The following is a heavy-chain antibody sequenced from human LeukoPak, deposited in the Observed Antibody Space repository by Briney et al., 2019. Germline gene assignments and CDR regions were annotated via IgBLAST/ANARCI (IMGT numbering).Heavy chain of an antibody. CDR1: GFTFSDYY. Sequence: GGSLRLSCVASGFTFSDYYMNWVRQTPEKGLEWIAHISGDSDTIYYTDSVKGRFTISRDNPRNSLFLQMDSLRAEDTAVYYCARDSNTAMIILDHWGQGTPVTVSS. CDR2: ISGDSDTI. CDR3: ARDSNTAMIILDH. D-gene: IGHD5-18*01. V-gene: IGHV3-11*01. J-gene: IGHJ4*02.